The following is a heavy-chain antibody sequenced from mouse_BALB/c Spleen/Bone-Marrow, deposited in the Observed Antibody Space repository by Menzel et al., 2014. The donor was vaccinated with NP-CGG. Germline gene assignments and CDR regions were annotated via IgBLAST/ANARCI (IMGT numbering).Heavy chain of an antibody. CDR3: ARYYGSSQAWFAY. Sequence: QVQLKDSGPGLAAPSQSLSITCTVSGFSLTSYGVHWVRQPPGKGLEWLGVIWAGGSTNYNSALMSRLSISKDNSKSQVFLKMNSLQTDDTAMYYCARYYGSSQAWFAYWGQGTLVTVSA. J-gene: IGHJ3*01. CDR2: IWAGGST. CDR1: GFSLTSYG. D-gene: IGHD1-1*01. V-gene: IGHV2-9*02.